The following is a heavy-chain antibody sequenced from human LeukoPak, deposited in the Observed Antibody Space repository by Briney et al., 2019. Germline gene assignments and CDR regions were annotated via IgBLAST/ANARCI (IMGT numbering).Heavy chain of an antibody. CDR1: GYTFTSYY. J-gene: IGHJ5*02. V-gene: IGHV1-46*01. Sequence: ASVKVSCKASGYTFTSYYMHWVRQAPGQGLEWMGIINPSGGSTSYAQKFQGRVTMTGDTSTSTVYMELSSLRSEDTAVYYCARGGGDGYNLDYNWFDPWGQGTLVTVSS. D-gene: IGHD5-12*01. CDR2: INPSGGST. CDR3: ARGGGDGYNLDYNWFDP.